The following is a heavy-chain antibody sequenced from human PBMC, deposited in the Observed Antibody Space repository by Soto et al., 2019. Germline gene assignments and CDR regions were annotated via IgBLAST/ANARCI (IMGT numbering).Heavy chain of an antibody. CDR2: IYYSGST. J-gene: IGHJ3*02. CDR3: AQCPYQLLGASAFDI. CDR1: GGSISSSAYY. Sequence: QVQLQESGPGLVKPSQTLSLTWTVSGGSISSSAYYWGWIRQHPGEGLEWIGYIYYSGSTYYNPSLKSRVTISVDTSKNQFSLRLTSVTAADTAVYYCAQCPYQLLGASAFDIWGQGTMVTVSS. V-gene: IGHV4-31*02. D-gene: IGHD2-2*01.